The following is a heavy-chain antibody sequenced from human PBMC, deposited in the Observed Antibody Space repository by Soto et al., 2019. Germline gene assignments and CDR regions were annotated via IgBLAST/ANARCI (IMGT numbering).Heavy chain of an antibody. CDR1: GFTFSSYS. CDR2: ISSSSSYI. D-gene: IGHD4-17*01. CDR3: ARATHAPYGDSTHHFFDY. V-gene: IGHV3-21*01. Sequence: EVQLVESGGGLVQPGGSLRLSCAASGFTFSSYSMNWVRQAPGKGLEWVSSISSSSSYIYYADSVKGRFTISRDNAKNSRYLQMNSLRAEDTAVYYCARATHAPYGDSTHHFFDYWGQGTLVTVSS. J-gene: IGHJ4*02.